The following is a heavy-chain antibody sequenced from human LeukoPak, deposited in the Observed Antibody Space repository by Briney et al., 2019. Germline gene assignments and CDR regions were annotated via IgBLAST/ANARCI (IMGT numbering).Heavy chain of an antibody. CDR1: GFTFSSYW. CDR2: IRTDGTIT. V-gene: IGHV3-74*03. Sequence: GGSLRLSCAASGFTFSSYWMHWVRQAPGKGLVWVSRIRTDGTITTYADSVKGRFSISRDNAKNTLYLQVNSLRVEDTAVYYCAREGTGSYMDVWGKGTTV. CDR3: AREGTGSYMDV. D-gene: IGHD1/OR15-1a*01. J-gene: IGHJ6*03.